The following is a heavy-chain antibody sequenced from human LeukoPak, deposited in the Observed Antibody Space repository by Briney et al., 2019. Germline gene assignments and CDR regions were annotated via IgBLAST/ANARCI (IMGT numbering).Heavy chain of an antibody. Sequence: GGSLRLSCAASGFTFSDSYMTWIRQAPGKGLEWVSYISNSGSSIYYADSVKGRFTTSRDNAKSSLYLQMNSLRAEDTAVYYCAREGGWVLWFGELWDWGQGTLVTVSS. CDR2: ISNSGSSI. D-gene: IGHD3-10*01. J-gene: IGHJ4*02. V-gene: IGHV3-11*04. CDR1: GFTFSDSY. CDR3: AREGGWVLWFGELWD.